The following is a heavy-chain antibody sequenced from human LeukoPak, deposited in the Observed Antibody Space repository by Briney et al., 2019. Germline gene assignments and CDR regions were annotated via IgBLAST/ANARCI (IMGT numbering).Heavy chain of an antibody. CDR2: IYYSGST. Sequence: SQTLSLTCTVSGGSISSGDYYWSWIRQPPGKGLEWIGYIYYSGSTYYNPSLKSRVTISVDTPKNQFSLKLSSVTAADTAVYYCARGYDFWSGPPDSDYWGQGTLVTVSS. CDR3: ARGYDFWSGPPDSDY. CDR1: GGSISSGDYY. V-gene: IGHV4-30-4*08. D-gene: IGHD3-3*01. J-gene: IGHJ4*02.